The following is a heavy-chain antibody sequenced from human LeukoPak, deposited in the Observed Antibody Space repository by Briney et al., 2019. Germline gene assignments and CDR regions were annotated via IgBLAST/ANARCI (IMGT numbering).Heavy chain of an antibody. CDR2: ISWNSGSI. Sequence: LSLTCTVSGGFVSRHYWSWIRQPPGKGLEWVSGISWNSGSIAYADSVKGRFTISRDNAKNSLYLQMDSLRAEDTALYYCAKGLSMVRGLDYWGQGTLVTVSS. CDR3: AKGLSMVRGLDY. D-gene: IGHD3-10*01. J-gene: IGHJ4*02. CDR1: GGFVSRHY. V-gene: IGHV3-9*01.